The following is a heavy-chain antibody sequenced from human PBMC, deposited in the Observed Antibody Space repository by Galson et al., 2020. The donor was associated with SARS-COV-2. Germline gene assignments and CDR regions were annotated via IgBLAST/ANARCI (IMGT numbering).Heavy chain of an antibody. D-gene: IGHD3-3*01. V-gene: IGHV3-49*03. CDR3: TRDLRYYDFWSGYYTRFDY. CDR1: GFTFGDYA. CDR2: IGSRAYGGTI. Sequence: PGGSLRLSCTTYGFTFGDYAMTWFRQAPGKGLEWVGLIGSRAYGGTIEYAAPVKGRFTISRDDSTSIAFLQMNSLKTEDTAVYYCTRDLRYYDFWSGYYTRFDYWGQGTLVTVSS. J-gene: IGHJ4*02.